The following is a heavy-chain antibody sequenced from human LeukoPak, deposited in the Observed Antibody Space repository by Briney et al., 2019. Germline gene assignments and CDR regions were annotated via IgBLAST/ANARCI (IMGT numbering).Heavy chain of an antibody. J-gene: IGHJ4*02. Sequence: KPSETLSLTCTVSGGSVSSGGSFWNWIRQPPGKGLEWIGYLYGSGSTDYNPSLKSRVTISVDTSKNQFSLTLSSVTAADTAVYYCARADYSAARYLDYWGQGTLVTVSS. CDR3: ARADYSAARYLDY. D-gene: IGHD2-21*01. CDR1: GGSVSSGGSF. CDR2: LYGSGST. V-gene: IGHV4-61*08.